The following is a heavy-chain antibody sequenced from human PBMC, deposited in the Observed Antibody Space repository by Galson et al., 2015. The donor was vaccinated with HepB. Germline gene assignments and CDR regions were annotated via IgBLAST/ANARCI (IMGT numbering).Heavy chain of an antibody. CDR1: GGSVSTYY. D-gene: IGHD5-18*01. CDR2: IYYSGST. J-gene: IGHJ4*02. CDR3: ARVRINGWIHLRYFDY. V-gene: IGHV4-59*02. Sequence: SETLSLTCTVSGGSVSTYYWSWIRQPPGKGLEWIGYIYYSGSTNYNPSLKSRVTISVDTSKNQFSLKLRSVTAADTAVYYCARVRINGWIHLRYFDYWGQGILVTVSS.